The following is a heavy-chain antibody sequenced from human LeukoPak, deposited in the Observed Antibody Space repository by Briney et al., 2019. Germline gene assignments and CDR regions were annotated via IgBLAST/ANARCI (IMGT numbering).Heavy chain of an antibody. J-gene: IGHJ4*02. CDR1: GFTFSSHA. Sequence: GRSLRLSCAASGFTFSSHAMHWVRQAPGKGLEWVAVISYEASNQYYADSVRGRFTISRDNLKNTLSLQMNSLRDEDTALYYCARDYRVGCTSDDCYPIDYWGQGTLVTVSS. D-gene: IGHD2-21*02. CDR2: ISYEASNQ. V-gene: IGHV3-30*01. CDR3: ARDYRVGCTSDDCYPIDY.